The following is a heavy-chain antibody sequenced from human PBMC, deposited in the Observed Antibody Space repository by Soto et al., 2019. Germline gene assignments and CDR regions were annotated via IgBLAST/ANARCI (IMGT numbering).Heavy chain of an antibody. D-gene: IGHD3-9*01. Sequence: GASVKVSCKASGYTFTSYYMHWVRQAPGQGLEWMGIINPSGGSTSYAQKFQGRVTMTRDTSTSTVYMELSSLRSEDTAVYYCARDPALTGSPSRFDCWGQGTLVTVSS. CDR1: GYTFTSYY. CDR2: INPSGGST. J-gene: IGHJ4*02. CDR3: ARDPALTGSPSRFDC. V-gene: IGHV1-46*01.